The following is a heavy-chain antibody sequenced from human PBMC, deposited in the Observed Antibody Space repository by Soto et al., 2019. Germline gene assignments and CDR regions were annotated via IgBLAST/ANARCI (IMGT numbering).Heavy chain of an antibody. V-gene: IGHV3-23*01. Sequence: EVHLLESGGGLVQPGGSLRLSCAASGFTFRSYAMSWVRQAPGKGLEWVSSISASGGSTHYADSVKGRFTISRDSSRNTLYLEMNSLRAEDTAVYYCAKALSSGYLYPLDYGMDVWGQGTTVTVSS. CDR1: GFTFRSYA. CDR2: ISASGGST. J-gene: IGHJ6*02. D-gene: IGHD3-22*01. CDR3: AKALSSGYLYPLDYGMDV.